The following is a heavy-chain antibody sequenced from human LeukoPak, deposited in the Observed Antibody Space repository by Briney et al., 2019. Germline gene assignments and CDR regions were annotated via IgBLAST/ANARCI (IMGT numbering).Heavy chain of an antibody. D-gene: IGHD4-17*01. J-gene: IGHJ4*02. CDR1: AFSLNAYN. Sequence: GGSLRLSCAASAFSLNAYNMNWVRQAPGKGQEWVSSISYTGTYIYYADSVKGRFTNSRDNAQNSLYLQMNSLRAEDTAVYYCARDLDGDYVDYWGQGTLVTVSS. V-gene: IGHV3-21*01. CDR3: ARDLDGDYVDY. CDR2: ISYTGTYI.